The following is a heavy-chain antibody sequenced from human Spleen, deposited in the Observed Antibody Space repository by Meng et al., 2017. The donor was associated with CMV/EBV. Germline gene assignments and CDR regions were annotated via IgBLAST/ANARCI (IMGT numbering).Heavy chain of an antibody. D-gene: IGHD1-7*01. Sequence: CAASGFTFSSYWMHWVRKAPGKGLVWVSRINSDGSSTSYADSVKGRFTISRENAKNTLYLQMNSLRAEDTAVYYCARADWNYGRFDPWGQGTLVTVSS. CDR3: ARADWNYGRFDP. J-gene: IGHJ5*02. V-gene: IGHV3-74*01. CDR1: GFTFSSYW. CDR2: INSDGSST.